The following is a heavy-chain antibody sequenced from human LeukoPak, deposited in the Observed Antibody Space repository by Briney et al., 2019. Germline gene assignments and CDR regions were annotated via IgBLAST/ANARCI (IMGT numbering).Heavy chain of an antibody. D-gene: IGHD2-2*02. Sequence: SETLSLTCAVSGYSISSGYYWGWIRQPPGKGLEWIGSIYHSGSTYYNPSLKSRVTISVDTSKNQFSLKLSSVTAADTAVYYCARGRSPYCSSTSCYRKFFDYWGQGTLVTVSS. CDR1: GYSISSGYY. J-gene: IGHJ4*02. V-gene: IGHV4-38-2*01. CDR3: ARGRSPYCSSTSCYRKFFDY. CDR2: IYHSGST.